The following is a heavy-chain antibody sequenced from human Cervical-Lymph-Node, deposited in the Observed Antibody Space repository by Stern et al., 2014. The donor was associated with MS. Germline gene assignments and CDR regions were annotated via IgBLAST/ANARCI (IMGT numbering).Heavy chain of an antibody. CDR2: ISYIGRT. D-gene: IGHD3-16*01. Sequence: QVKLQESGPGLVKPSQTLSLTCTVSGASISTVGYYWSWIRQHPGKGLEWIAYISYIGRTYYNPSLKSRVSISADTSKNQFSLNLTSVTAADTALYYCARSDRLWGSFDYWGQGTLVAVSS. J-gene: IGHJ4*02. CDR3: ARSDRLWGSFDY. V-gene: IGHV4-31*03. CDR1: GASISTVGYY.